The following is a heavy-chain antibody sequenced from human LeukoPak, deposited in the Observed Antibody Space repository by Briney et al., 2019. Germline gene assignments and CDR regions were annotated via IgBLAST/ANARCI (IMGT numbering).Heavy chain of an antibody. CDR3: YTTGFYVPRQDSFAM. CDR1: GDSLGNTNYH. D-gene: IGHD6-19*01. Sequence: PSETLSLTCSVSGDSLGNTNYHWGWIRQSPERGLEWIGSISSTGTTYPRPSVRSRSPISIDTSKNKFSLHLRSVTAIDTSLYECYTTGFYVPRQDSFAMWGQGTVVTVSS. V-gene: IGHV4-39*01. CDR2: ISSTGTT. J-gene: IGHJ3*02.